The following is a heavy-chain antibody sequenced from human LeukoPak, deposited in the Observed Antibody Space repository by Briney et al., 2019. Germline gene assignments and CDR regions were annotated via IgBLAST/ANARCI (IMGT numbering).Heavy chain of an antibody. D-gene: IGHD6-19*01. J-gene: IGHJ4*02. CDR3: AKEQAVAADY. V-gene: IGHV3-53*05. CDR2: IYSGGST. CDR1: GFTVSSNY. Sequence: GGSLRLSCAASGFTVSSNYMSWVRQAPGKGREWVSVIYSGGSTYYADSVKGRFTISRDNSKNTLYLQMNSLRAEDTVVYYCAKEQAVAADYWGQGTLVTVSS.